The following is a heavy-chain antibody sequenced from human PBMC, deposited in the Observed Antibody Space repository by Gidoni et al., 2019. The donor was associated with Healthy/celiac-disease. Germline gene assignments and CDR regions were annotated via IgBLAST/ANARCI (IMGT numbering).Heavy chain of an antibody. CDR3: ARDPARIAAAGTGYYGMDV. CDR1: GFTFSSYS. D-gene: IGHD6-13*01. Sequence: EVQLVESGGGLVQPGGSLRLSCAASGFTFSSYSMNWVRQAPGKGREWVSYISSSSSTIYYADSVKGRFTISRDNAKNSLYLQMNSLRDEDTAVYYCARDPARIAAAGTGYYGMDVWGQGTTVTVSS. V-gene: IGHV3-48*02. CDR2: ISSSSSTI. J-gene: IGHJ6*02.